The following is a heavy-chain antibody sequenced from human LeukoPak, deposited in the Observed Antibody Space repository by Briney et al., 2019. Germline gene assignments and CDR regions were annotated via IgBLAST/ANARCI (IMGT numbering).Heavy chain of an antibody. CDR3: AKDIDGWGSHYSFDY. V-gene: IGHV3-9*03. D-gene: IGHD3-10*01. Sequence: GRSLRLSCVTAGFTFDDYSIHWDRHAAGKGLGWVSGISWDRGSIGYADSVKGRFTISKANAKNSLYLQMNSLRAEDMVLYYCAKDIDGWGSHYSFDYWGQGTLVTVSS. CDR1: GFTFDDYS. J-gene: IGHJ4*02. CDR2: ISWDRGSI.